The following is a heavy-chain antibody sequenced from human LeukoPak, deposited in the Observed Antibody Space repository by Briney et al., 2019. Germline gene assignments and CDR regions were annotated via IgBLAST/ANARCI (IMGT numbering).Heavy chain of an antibody. Sequence: SETLSLTCAVSGYSISSGYYWGWLRQPPGKGLEWIGSIYHSGSTYYNPSLKSRVTISVDTSKNQFSLKLSSVTAADTAVYYCARADYVWGSYRANDYWGQGTLVTVSS. D-gene: IGHD3-16*02. CDR1: GYSISSGYY. J-gene: IGHJ4*02. V-gene: IGHV4-38-2*01. CDR2: IYHSGST. CDR3: ARADYVWGSYRANDY.